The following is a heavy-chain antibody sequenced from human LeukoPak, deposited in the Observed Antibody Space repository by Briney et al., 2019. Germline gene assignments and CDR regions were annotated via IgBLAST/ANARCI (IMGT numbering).Heavy chain of an antibody. D-gene: IGHD2-8*02. CDR3: ARWCMLREAFDI. V-gene: IGHV4-34*01. J-gene: IGHJ3*02. Sequence: SETLSLTCAVYGGSFSGYYWSWIRQPPGKGLEWIGEINHSGSTNYNPSLKSRVTISVDKSKNQFSLKLSSVTAADTAVYYCARWCMLREAFDIWGQGTMVTVSS. CDR1: GGSFSGYY. CDR2: INHSGST.